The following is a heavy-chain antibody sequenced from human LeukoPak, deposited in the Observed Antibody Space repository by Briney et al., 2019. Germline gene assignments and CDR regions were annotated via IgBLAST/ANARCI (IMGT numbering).Heavy chain of an antibody. CDR3: AKGGSYAPLDY. CDR1: GFTFSSYG. CDR2: ISTSGGDT. V-gene: IGHV3-23*01. Sequence: PGGSLRLSCAASGFTFSSYGMTWVRQAPGKGLEWVSAISTSGGDTIYTDSVKDRFTISRDNSKNTLYLQMNSLRAEDTAIYYCAKGGSYAPLDYWGQGTLVTVSS. D-gene: IGHD1-26*01. J-gene: IGHJ4*02.